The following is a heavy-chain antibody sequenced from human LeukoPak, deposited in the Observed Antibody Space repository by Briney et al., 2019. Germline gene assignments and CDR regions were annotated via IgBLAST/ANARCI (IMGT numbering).Heavy chain of an antibody. CDR1: GFSFSNYE. Sequence: GGSLRLSCAASGFSFSNYEMNWVRQAPGKGLEWVSYIRSSDSTIYYADSVKGRFTISRDNAKNLVHLQMDSLRAEDTAVYYCAREADTVIGSLDYWGQGTLVTVSS. CDR2: IRSSDSTI. V-gene: IGHV3-48*03. J-gene: IGHJ4*02. CDR3: AREADTVIGSLDY. D-gene: IGHD3-16*02.